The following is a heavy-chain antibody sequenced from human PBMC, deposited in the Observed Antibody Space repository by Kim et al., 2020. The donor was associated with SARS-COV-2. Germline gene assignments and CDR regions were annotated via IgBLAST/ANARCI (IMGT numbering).Heavy chain of an antibody. D-gene: IGHD5-18*01. CDR3: ARDGYSYGWFAFDI. J-gene: IGHJ3*02. Sequence: ADTVKGRFTISRDNSKNTLYLQMNSLRAEDTAVYYCARDGYSYGWFAFDIWGQGTMVTVSS. V-gene: IGHV3-66*01.